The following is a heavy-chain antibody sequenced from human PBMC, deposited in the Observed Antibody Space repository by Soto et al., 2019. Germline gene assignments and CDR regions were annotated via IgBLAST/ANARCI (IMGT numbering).Heavy chain of an antibody. V-gene: IGHV1-3*01. CDR2: INAGNGNT. CDR3: ARLQQYYDFWSGYFDAFDI. Sequence: ASVKVSCKASGYTFTSYAMHWVRQAPGQRLEWMGWINAGNGNTKYSQKFQGRVTITRDTSASTAYMELSSLRSEDTAVYYCARLQQYYDFWSGYFDAFDIWGQGTMVTVSS. D-gene: IGHD3-3*01. J-gene: IGHJ3*02. CDR1: GYTFTSYA.